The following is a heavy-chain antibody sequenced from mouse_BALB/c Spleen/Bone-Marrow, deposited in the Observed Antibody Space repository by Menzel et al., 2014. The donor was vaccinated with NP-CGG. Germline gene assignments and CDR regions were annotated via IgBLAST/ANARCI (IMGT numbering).Heavy chain of an antibody. J-gene: IGHJ3*01. CDR1: GYTFTNSW. CDR2: INPGTDYT. V-gene: IGHV1-7*01. CDR3: ANSRSDFPY. Sequence: VQLQQPGAESAKPGASVQMSCKASGYTFTNSWMHWVTQRPGPGLEWIGYINPGTDYTEYDQKFKDKATLTADRSSSTVYMQLSGLTSEDSAVYFCANSRSDFPYWGQGTLVSVSA.